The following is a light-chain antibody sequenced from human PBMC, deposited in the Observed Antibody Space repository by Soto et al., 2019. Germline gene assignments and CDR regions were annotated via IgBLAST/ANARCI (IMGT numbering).Light chain of an antibody. CDR3: QKYYSAPRLT. V-gene: IGKV1-27*01. CDR2: AAS. CDR1: QGISNY. J-gene: IGKJ4*01. Sequence: DIQMTQSPSSLSASVGDRVTITCRASQGISNYLAWYQQKPGKVPKLLIYAASTLQSGVPSRFSGSGSGTDFTLTISSRRPEDVASYYCQKYYSAPRLTFGEGTKVEIK.